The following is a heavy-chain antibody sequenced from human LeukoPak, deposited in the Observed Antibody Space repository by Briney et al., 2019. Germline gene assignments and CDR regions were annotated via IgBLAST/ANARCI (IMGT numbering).Heavy chain of an antibody. D-gene: IGHD3-10*01. Sequence: GGSLRLSCAASGFTFSSSTLTWVRQAPGKGLEWVSSITGGGGSSTYHADSVKGRFTISRDNSKDTLFLQMNSLRAEDTAVYYCAITGVRDFDSWGQGTLVTVSS. CDR2: ITGGGGSST. J-gene: IGHJ4*02. CDR1: GFTFSSST. CDR3: AITGVRDFDS. V-gene: IGHV3-23*01.